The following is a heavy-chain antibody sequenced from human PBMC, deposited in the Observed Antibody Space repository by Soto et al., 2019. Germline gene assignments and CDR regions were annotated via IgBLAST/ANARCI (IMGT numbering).Heavy chain of an antibody. Sequence: QVQLVQSGAEVKKPGSSVKVSCKASGGTFSSYAISWVRQAPGQGLEWMGGIIPIFGTANYAQKFQGRVTITADESTSTAYMELSSLRSEDTAVYYCARDLDYYDSSGRDYYYGMDVWGQGTTVIVSS. CDR3: ARDLDYYDSSGRDYYYGMDV. CDR1: GGTFSSYA. V-gene: IGHV1-69*01. J-gene: IGHJ6*02. D-gene: IGHD3-22*01. CDR2: IIPIFGTA.